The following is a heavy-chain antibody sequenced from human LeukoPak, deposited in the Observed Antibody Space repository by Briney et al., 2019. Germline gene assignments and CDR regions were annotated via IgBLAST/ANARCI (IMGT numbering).Heavy chain of an antibody. V-gene: IGHV3-11*06. CDR2: ITTSSSYT. J-gene: IGHJ6*03. CDR3: ARDPYSGAYGDTYYYFMDV. CDR1: GFTFIDYH. Sequence: GGSLRLSCTASGFTFIDYHMSWIRQTPGKGLEWISSITTSSSYTFYADSVKGRFTISRDNARNSLYLQMNSLTAEDTAVYYCARDPYSGAYGDTYYYFMDVWGKGTTVTISS. D-gene: IGHD1-26*01.